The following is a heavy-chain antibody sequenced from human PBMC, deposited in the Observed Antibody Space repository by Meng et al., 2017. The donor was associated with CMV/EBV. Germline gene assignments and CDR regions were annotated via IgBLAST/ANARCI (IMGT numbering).Heavy chain of an antibody. CDR2: IYPGDSDT. CDR3: ARPLYKVGATDQGFDY. V-gene: IGHV5-51*01. J-gene: IGHJ4*02. Sequence: KVSCKGSGYSFTSYWIGWVRQMPGKGLEWMGIIYPGDSDTRYSPSFQGQVTISADKSISTAYLQWSSLKASDTAMYYCARPLYKVGATDQGFDYWGQGTLVTVS. CDR1: GYSFTSYW. D-gene: IGHD1-26*01.